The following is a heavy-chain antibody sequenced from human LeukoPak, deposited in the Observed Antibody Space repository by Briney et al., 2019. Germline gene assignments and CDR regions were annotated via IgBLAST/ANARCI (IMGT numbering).Heavy chain of an antibody. Sequence: GGSLRLSCAASGLTFSNYAMNWVRQASGRGLEWVSGITDSGRKTYYADSVKGRFSISRDNSKNTVYLPMSDLRAEDTAVYYCAKITKATTPNYWGQGTLVTVSS. CDR2: ITDSGRKT. CDR3: AKITKATTPNY. J-gene: IGHJ4*02. D-gene: IGHD4-17*01. CDR1: GLTFSNYA. V-gene: IGHV3-23*01.